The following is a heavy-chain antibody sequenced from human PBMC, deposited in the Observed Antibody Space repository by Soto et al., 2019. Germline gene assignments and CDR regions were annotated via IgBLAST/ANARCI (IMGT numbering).Heavy chain of an antibody. Sequence: QVQLQESGPGLVKPSETLSLTCTVSGGSISSYYWSWIRQPAGKGLEWIGRIYTSGSTNYNPSLKRRVTMSVDTSKNQVSLKLSSVTAADTAVYYCARDRFWSGYYLSDYWGRGTLVTVSS. CDR3: ARDRFWSGYYLSDY. J-gene: IGHJ4*02. D-gene: IGHD3-3*01. CDR2: IYTSGST. CDR1: GGSISSYY. V-gene: IGHV4-4*07.